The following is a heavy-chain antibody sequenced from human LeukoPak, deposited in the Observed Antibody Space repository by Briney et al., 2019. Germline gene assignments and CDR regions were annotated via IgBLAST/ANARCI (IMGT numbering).Heavy chain of an antibody. J-gene: IGHJ4*02. D-gene: IGHD3-22*01. Sequence: SETLSLTCAVSVYSISSGHYWGWIRQPPGKGLEWIGSIHHSGRTYHNSSLESRVTISVDTSKNQFSLRLSSVTAADTAVYYCTRHTYFYDSPGAYYFDYWGQGTLVTVSS. V-gene: IGHV4-38-2*01. CDR3: TRHTYFYDSPGAYYFDY. CDR2: IHHSGRT. CDR1: VYSISSGHY.